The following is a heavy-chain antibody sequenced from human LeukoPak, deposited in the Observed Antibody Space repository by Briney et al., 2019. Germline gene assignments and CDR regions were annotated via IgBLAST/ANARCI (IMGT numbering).Heavy chain of an antibody. V-gene: IGHV3-30-3*02. CDR1: GFTFSSYA. CDR3: AKISGSYLEAFDI. J-gene: IGHJ3*02. CDR2: ISYDGSNK. Sequence: GGCLRLSCAASGFTFSSYAMHWVRQAPGKGLEWVAVISYDGSNKYYADSVKGRFTISRDNSKNTLYLQMNSLRAEDTAVYYCAKISGSYLEAFDIWGQGTMVTVSS. D-gene: IGHD1-26*01.